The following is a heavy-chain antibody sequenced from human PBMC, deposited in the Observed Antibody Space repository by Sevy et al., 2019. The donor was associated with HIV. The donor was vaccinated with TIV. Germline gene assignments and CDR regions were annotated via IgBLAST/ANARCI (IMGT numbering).Heavy chain of an antibody. CDR2: MNQDGNII. CDR1: DLRNYW. V-gene: IGHV3-74*01. Sequence: GGSLRLSCVASDLRNYWMHWGRQVPGKGLVWVSRMNQDGNIINYADSVKGRFIISRDNARNTLYLQMNSLRADDTAVYYCVRDFNGYSDYWGQGTLVTVSS. J-gene: IGHJ4*02. D-gene: IGHD3-22*01. CDR3: VRDFNGYSDY.